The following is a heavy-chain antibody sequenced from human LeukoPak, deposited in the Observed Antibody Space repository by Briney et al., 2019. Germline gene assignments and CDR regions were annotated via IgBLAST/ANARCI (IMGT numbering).Heavy chain of an antibody. D-gene: IGHD4-17*01. CDR2: ITGSGGGS. CDR1: GITFSNYA. Sequence: GGSLRLSCAASGITFSNYAMIWVRQAPDKGLEWFAAITGSGGGSYYGDSAKGRFTISRDNSKNTLYLHMNSLRAEDTAVYYCAKDPNGDYIGAFDFWGRGTMVTVSS. J-gene: IGHJ3*01. CDR3: AKDPNGDYIGAFDF. V-gene: IGHV3-23*01.